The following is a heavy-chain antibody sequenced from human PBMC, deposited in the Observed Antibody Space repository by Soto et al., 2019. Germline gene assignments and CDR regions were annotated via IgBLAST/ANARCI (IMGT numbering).Heavy chain of an antibody. CDR3: ARGDYFYFGSGSYFDY. D-gene: IGHD3-10*01. V-gene: IGHV4-4*02. Sequence: QVQLQESGPGLVKPSGTLSLTGAVSSGSINSNNWWSWVRQPPGKGLEWIGEIHHGGSTNYNLSLKSRVTISLDRPKNQFSLKLSSVTAADTAVYYCARGDYFYFGSGSYFDYWGQGTLVTVSS. CDR2: IHHGGST. J-gene: IGHJ4*02. CDR1: SGSINSNNW.